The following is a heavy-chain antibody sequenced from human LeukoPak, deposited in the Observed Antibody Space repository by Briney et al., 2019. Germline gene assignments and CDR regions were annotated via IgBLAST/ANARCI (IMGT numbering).Heavy chain of an antibody. D-gene: IGHD3-3*01. CDR2: INHSGST. CDR3: ARRHRYYDFWSGYSLSNWFDP. V-gene: IGHV4-34*01. J-gene: IGHJ5*02. Sequence: PSETLSLTCAVYGGSFSGYYWSWIRQPPGKGLEWIGEINHSGSTNYNPSLKSRVTISVDTSKNQFSLKLSSVTAADTAVYYCARRHRYYDFWSGYSLSNWFDPWGQGTLVTVSS. CDR1: GGSFSGYY.